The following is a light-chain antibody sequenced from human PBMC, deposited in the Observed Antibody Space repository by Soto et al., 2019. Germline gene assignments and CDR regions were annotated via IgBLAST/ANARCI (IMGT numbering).Light chain of an antibody. J-gene: IGLJ2*01. Sequence: QSALTQPRSVSGSPGQSVTISCTGTSSDVGDYEYVSWYQQHPGKAPKPIIYDVFKRPSGVPDRFSGSKSGNTASLTISGLQAEDEADYYCCSYAGSYTFVFGGGTKLTVL. CDR3: CSYAGSYTFV. CDR1: SSDVGDYEY. CDR2: DVF. V-gene: IGLV2-11*01.